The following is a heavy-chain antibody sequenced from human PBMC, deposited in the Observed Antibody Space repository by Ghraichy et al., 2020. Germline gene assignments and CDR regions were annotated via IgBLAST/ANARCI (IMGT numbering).Heavy chain of an antibody. CDR2: IYYSGST. CDR3: AREGGSGWYSAWFDP. V-gene: IGHV4-59*01. Sequence: CTVSGGSISSYYWSWIRQPPGKGLEWIGYIYYSGSTNYNPSLKSRVTISVDTSKNQFSLKLSSVTAADTAVYYCAREGGSGWYSAWFDPWGQGTLVTVSS. D-gene: IGHD6-19*01. CDR1: GGSISSYY. J-gene: IGHJ5*02.